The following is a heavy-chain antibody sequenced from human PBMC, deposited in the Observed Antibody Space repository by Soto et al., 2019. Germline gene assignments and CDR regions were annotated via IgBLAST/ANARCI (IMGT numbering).Heavy chain of an antibody. CDR3: ARADVDTAMVPMDV. CDR2: ISAYNGNT. J-gene: IGHJ6*02. V-gene: IGHV1-18*04. CDR1: VYTVTSYG. D-gene: IGHD5-18*01. Sequence: VKVSFNATVYTVTSYGISWVRQAPGQGLEWMGWISAYNGNTNDAQKLQGRFTMTTDTSTSTAYIELRSLRSDDTAVYYCARADVDTAMVPMDVWGQGTKVTVYS.